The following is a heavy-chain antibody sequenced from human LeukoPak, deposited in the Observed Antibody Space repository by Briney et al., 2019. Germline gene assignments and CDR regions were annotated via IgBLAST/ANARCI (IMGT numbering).Heavy chain of an antibody. J-gene: IGHJ4*02. CDR3: ASNDYRDEGIDS. CDR2: ISYSGTHM. CDR1: GFAFSRYS. D-gene: IGHD4-17*01. V-gene: IGHV3-21*01. Sequence: GGSLRLSCAASGFAFSRYSMNWVRQAPGKGLEWVSSISYSGTHMFCADSVRGRFTISRDNAENSLFLQMNSLRAEDTAVYFCASNDYRDEGIDSWGQGTLVTVSS.